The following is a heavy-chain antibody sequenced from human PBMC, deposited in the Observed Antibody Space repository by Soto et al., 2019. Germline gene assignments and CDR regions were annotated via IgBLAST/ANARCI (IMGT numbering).Heavy chain of an antibody. CDR3: AKIRYYDFWSGYTYYYGMDV. CDR2: ISGSGGST. CDR1: GFTFSSYA. J-gene: IGHJ6*02. Sequence: VQLLESGGGLVQPGGSLRLSCAASGFTFSSYAMSWVRQAPGKGLEWVSAISGSGGSTYYADSVKGRFTISRDNSKNTLYLQMNSLRAEDTAVYYCAKIRYYDFWSGYTYYYGMDVWGQGTTVTVSS. V-gene: IGHV3-23*01. D-gene: IGHD3-3*01.